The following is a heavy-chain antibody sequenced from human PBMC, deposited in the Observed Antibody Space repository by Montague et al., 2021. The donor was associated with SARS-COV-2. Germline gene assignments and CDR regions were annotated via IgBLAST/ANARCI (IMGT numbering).Heavy chain of an antibody. J-gene: IGHJ4*02. D-gene: IGHD2-2*01. CDR2: IYYTGST. CDR1: GGSVSSGSYY. CDR3: ARISGSTSWYYDY. Sequence: SETLSLTCTVSGGSVSSGSYYWSWIRQPPGKGLQSIGYIYYTGSTNYNPSLKSRVTISVDSSKNQFSVRLSSVTAADTAVYYCARISGSTSWYYDYWGQGTLVTVSS. V-gene: IGHV4-61*01.